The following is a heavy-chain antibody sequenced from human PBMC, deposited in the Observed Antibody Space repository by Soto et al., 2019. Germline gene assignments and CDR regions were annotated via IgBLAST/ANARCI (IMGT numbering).Heavy chain of an antibody. CDR3: ARDGYDSSGYYPEYFQH. Sequence: PGGSLRLSCAASGFTVSSNYMSWVRQAPGKGLDWVSVIYSGGSTYYADSVKGRFTISRDNSKNTLYLQMNSLRAEDTAVYYCARDGYDSSGYYPEYFQHWGQGTLVTVSS. CDR2: IYSGGST. V-gene: IGHV3-66*01. CDR1: GFTVSSNY. J-gene: IGHJ1*01. D-gene: IGHD3-22*01.